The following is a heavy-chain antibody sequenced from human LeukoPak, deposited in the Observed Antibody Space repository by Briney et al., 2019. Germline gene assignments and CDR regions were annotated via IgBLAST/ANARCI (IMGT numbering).Heavy chain of an antibody. CDR3: AGQARTYQKIAAAGTGLVA. D-gene: IGHD6-13*01. V-gene: IGHV4-31*03. CDR1: GGSISSGVYY. J-gene: IGHJ5*02. Sequence: SETLSLTCTVSGGSISSGVYYWSWIRQHPGKGLEWIGYIYYSGSTYYNPSLKSRVTISVDTSKNQFSLKLSSVTAADTAVYYCAGQARTYQKIAAAGTGLVAWGQGTLVTVSS. CDR2: IYYSGST.